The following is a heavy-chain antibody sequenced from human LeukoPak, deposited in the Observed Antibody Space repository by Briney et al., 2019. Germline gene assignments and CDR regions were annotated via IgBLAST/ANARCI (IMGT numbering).Heavy chain of an antibody. V-gene: IGHV1-2*06. J-gene: IGHJ6*02. CDR1: GYTFTGYY. D-gene: IGHD2-21*01. Sequence: GASVKVSCKASGYTFTGYYMHWVRQAPGQGLEWMGRINPNSGGTNYAQKFQGRVTMTRDTSISTAYMELSRLRSDDTAVYYCARDQGAITIPFGYYYYGMDVWGQGTTVTVSS. CDR3: ARDQGAITIPFGYYYYGMDV. CDR2: INPNSGGT.